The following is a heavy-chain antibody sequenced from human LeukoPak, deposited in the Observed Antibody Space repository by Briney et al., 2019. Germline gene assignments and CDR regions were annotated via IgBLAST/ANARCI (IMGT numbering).Heavy chain of an antibody. CDR1: GFTFSSNG. V-gene: IGHV3-33*01. D-gene: IGHD1-26*01. Sequence: GRSLRLSCAASGFTFSSNGMHWVRQAPGKGLEWVAVIWYDGSKKYYADSVKGRFTISRDNFKNTLDLQMDSLRAEDTAVYYCARMSGSHIDYWGQGTLVTVSS. CDR2: IWYDGSKK. J-gene: IGHJ4*02. CDR3: ARMSGSHIDY.